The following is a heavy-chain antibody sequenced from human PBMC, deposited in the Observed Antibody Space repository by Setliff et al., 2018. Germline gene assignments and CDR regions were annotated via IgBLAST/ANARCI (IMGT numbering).Heavy chain of an antibody. CDR1: GGSISPYY. J-gene: IGHJ5*02. D-gene: IGHD3-10*01. CDR3: ARGDYYGSGSYSWFDP. CDR2: IYYSGST. V-gene: IGHV4-59*01. Sequence: SETLSLTCTVSGGSISPYYWNWIRQPPGKGLEWMGNIYYSGSTNYNPSLKSRVTISVDTSKNQFSLKLNSVTAADTAVYYCARGDYYGSGSYSWFDPWGQGTLVTVSS.